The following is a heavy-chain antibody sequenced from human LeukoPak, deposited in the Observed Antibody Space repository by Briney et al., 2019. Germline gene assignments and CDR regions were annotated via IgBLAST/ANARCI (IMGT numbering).Heavy chain of an antibody. V-gene: IGHV1-2*02. CDR2: INPNSGRT. CDR3: ARDHIHWFDP. J-gene: IGHJ5*02. Sequence: ASVTVSFKASGYTFTDYYLHWVRQAPGQGLEWMGWINPNSGRTKYAQKFQDRVTMTRDTSITTAYMELSSLRSDDTAVYYCARDHIHWFDPWGQGTLVTVSS. CDR1: GYTFTDYY.